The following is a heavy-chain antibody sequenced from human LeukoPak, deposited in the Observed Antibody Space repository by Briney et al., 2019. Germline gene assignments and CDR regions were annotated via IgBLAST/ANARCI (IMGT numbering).Heavy chain of an antibody. J-gene: IGHJ4*02. Sequence: GGSLRLSCAASGFTFSSYGMHWVRQAPGKGLEWVAVISYDGSNKYYADSVKGRFTISRDNSKNTLYLQMNSLRAEDTAVYYCAKDLSGIAVAGTPLGDYWGQGTLDTVSS. D-gene: IGHD6-19*01. CDR3: AKDLSGIAVAGTPLGDY. CDR2: ISYDGSNK. CDR1: GFTFSSYG. V-gene: IGHV3-30*18.